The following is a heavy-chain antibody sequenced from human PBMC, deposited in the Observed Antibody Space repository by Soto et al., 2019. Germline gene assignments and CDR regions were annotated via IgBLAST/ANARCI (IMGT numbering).Heavy chain of an antibody. CDR1: GGSISSYY. CDR2: IYNSGST. V-gene: IGHV4-59*01. D-gene: IGHD3-22*01. Sequence: SETLSLTCSVFGGSISSYYWSWIRQSPGKGLEWIGYIYNSGSTNYNPSLKSRVTISVDTSKNQFSLKLSSVTASDTAVYYCARITPDSSGYYDFDCWGQGTLVTVS. J-gene: IGHJ4*02. CDR3: ARITPDSSGYYDFDC.